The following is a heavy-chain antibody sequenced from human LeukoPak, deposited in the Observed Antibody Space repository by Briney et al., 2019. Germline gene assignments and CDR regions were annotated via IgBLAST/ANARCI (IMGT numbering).Heavy chain of an antibody. CDR3: ARRPINCIIANCYVDY. J-gene: IGHJ4*02. CDR2: MNPNSGDT. Sequence: ASVKVSCKASVYTFTNFYIHWVRQAPGQGLEWMGWMNPNSGDTSYAREFQDRVTMTRDTSLNTAYMELSRLRSDDTAVYLCARRPINCIIANCYVDYWGQGTLVTVSS. CDR1: VYTFTNFY. V-gene: IGHV1-2*02. D-gene: IGHD3-3*02.